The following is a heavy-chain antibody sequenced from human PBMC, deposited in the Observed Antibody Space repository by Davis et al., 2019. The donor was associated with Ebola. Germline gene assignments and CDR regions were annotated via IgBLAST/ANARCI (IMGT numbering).Heavy chain of an antibody. Sequence: GGSLRPSCAAPGFTFSGYCMHWVRQAPAKGLEWVAVIWYDGSNKYYADAVRGRFTISRDNSKNTLYLQMNSLRAEDTAVYYCARKGVVAPAAIPEWGWFDPWGQGTLVTVSS. V-gene: IGHV3-33*01. J-gene: IGHJ5*02. D-gene: IGHD2-2*02. CDR3: ARKGVVAPAAIPEWGWFDP. CDR2: IWYDGSNK. CDR1: GFTFSGYC.